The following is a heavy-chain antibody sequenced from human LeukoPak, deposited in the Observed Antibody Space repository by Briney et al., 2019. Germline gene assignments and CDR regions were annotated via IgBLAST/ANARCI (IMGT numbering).Heavy chain of an antibody. J-gene: IGHJ6*02. CDR2: IKQDGSEK. D-gene: IGHD3-10*01. CDR3: ARAGQYYYGSGSGYYGMDV. CDR1: GFTFSTYW. Sequence: GGSLRLSCAASGFTFSTYWMTWVRQAPGKGLEWVATIKQDGSEKYYVDSVKGRFTISRDNVKNSLYLQMNSLRAEDTAVYYCARAGQYYYGSGSGYYGMDVWGQGTTVTVSS. V-gene: IGHV3-7*03.